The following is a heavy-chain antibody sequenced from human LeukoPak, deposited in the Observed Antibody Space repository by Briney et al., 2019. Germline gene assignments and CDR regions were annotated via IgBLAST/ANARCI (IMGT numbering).Heavy chain of an antibody. J-gene: IGHJ6*02. V-gene: IGHV4-39*07. CDR3: ARDSGLRSGMDV. CDR2: IYYSGST. Sequence: ASETLFLTYTVSGGSISSSSYYWGWIRQPPGKGLEWIGSIYYSGSTYYNPSLKSRVTISVDTSKNQFSLKLYSVTAADTAVYYCARDSGLRSGMDVWGQGTTATVSS. D-gene: IGHD4-17*01. CDR1: GGSISSSSYY.